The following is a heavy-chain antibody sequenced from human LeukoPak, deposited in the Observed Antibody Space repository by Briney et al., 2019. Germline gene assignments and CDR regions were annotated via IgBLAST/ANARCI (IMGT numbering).Heavy chain of an antibody. D-gene: IGHD3-10*01. CDR1: GYTFTDFS. V-gene: IGHV1-46*01. J-gene: IGHJ5*02. CDR2: VNPTGGSA. CDR3: ARGHGSGYTNYFDP. Sequence: ASVKVSCKTSGYTFTDFSIHWVRQAPGQGLEWMGIVNPTGGSAGFAQKFQGRVTMTRDMSTSTFYMELSSLRSEDTAVYYCARGHGSGYTNYFDPWGQGTLVTVSS.